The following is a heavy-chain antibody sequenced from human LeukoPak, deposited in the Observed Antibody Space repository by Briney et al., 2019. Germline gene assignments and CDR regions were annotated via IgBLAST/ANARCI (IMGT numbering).Heavy chain of an antibody. CDR3: ARGGGLDV. J-gene: IGHJ6*02. CDR2: IYHSGTT. V-gene: IGHV4-59*12. D-gene: IGHD3-16*01. CDR1: GGSTSDYY. Sequence: SETLSLTCTVSGGSTSDYYWNWIRQPPGKGLEWIGYIYHSGTTYYRPSLKSRVTISADRSKSQFSLRLISVTAEDTAVYFCARGGGLDVWGQGATVTVSS.